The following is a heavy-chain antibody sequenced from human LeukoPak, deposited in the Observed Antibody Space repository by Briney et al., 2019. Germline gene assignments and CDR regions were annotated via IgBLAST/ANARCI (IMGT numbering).Heavy chain of an antibody. V-gene: IGHV3-53*04. D-gene: IGHD3-22*01. CDR2: IYSGGST. CDR3: ARVGSAYYYDSSGGFDI. Sequence: GGSLRLSCAASGFTVSSNYMSWVRQAPGKGLEWVSVIYSGGSTYYADSVKGRFTISRHNSKNTLYLQMNSLRAEDTAVYYCARVGSAYYYDSSGGFDIWGQGTMVTVSS. CDR1: GFTVSSNY. J-gene: IGHJ3*02.